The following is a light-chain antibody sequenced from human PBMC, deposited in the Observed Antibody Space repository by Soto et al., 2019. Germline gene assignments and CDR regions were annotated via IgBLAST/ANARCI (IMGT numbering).Light chain of an antibody. V-gene: IGKV3-11*01. J-gene: IGKJ4*01. Sequence: EIVLTQSPATLSLSPGERATLSCRASQSVTSNLAWYQQKPGQAPRLLIYDASNRGTGIPARFSGSGSGTDFPLTISRLEPEDFAVYYCQHRGEWPPGATFGGGTKVEI. CDR3: QHRGEWPPGAT. CDR2: DAS. CDR1: QSVTSN.